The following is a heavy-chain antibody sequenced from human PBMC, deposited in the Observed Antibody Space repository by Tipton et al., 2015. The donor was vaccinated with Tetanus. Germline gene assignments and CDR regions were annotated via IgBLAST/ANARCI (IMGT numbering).Heavy chain of an antibody. D-gene: IGHD5-18*01. V-gene: IGHV4-61*01. CDR1: GGSVSSGSYY. CDR3: ARDYGYSYPYGMDV. Sequence: TLSLTCTVSGGSVSSGSYYWSWIRQPPGKGLEWIGYIYYSGSTNYNPSLKSRVTISVDTSKNQFSLKLSSVTAADTAVYYCARDYGYSYPYGMDVWGQGTTVTVSS. CDR2: IYYSGST. J-gene: IGHJ6*02.